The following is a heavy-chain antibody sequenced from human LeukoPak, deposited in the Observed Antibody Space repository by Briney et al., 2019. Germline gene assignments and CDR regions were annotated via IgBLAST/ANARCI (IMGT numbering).Heavy chain of an antibody. CDR2: IYYSGST. CDR1: GASVSTYY. Sequence: KPSETLSLTCTVSGASVSTYYWSWIRQPPGKGLEWIAYIYYSGSTNYNPSLKSRVTMSVDTSKNQFSLMLSSVTAADTAVYYCARDTGSYYFDYWGQGTLVTVSS. J-gene: IGHJ4*02. V-gene: IGHV4-59*02. D-gene: IGHD1-26*01. CDR3: ARDTGSYYFDY.